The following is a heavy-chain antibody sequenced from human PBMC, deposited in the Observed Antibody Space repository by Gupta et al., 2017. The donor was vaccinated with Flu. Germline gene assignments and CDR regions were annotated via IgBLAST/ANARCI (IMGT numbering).Heavy chain of an antibody. CDR1: GYTFTSYY. V-gene: IGHV1-46*03. CDR2: INPSGGST. CDR3: ARVIQLWFLDP. J-gene: IGHJ5*02. D-gene: IGHD5-18*01. Sequence: QVQLVQSGAEVKKPGSSVKVSCKASGYTFTSYYMHLVRQAPGQGLEWMGIINPSGGSTSYAQKFQGRVTMTRDTSTSTVYMELSSLRSEDTAVYYCARVIQLWFLDPWGQGTLVTVSS.